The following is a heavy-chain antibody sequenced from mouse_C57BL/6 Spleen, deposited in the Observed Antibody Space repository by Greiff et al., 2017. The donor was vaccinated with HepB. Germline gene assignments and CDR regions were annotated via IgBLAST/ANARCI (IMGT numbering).Heavy chain of an antibody. Sequence: VQLQQPGAELVMPGASVKLSCKASGYTFTSYWMHWVKQRPGQGLEWIGEIDPSDSYTNYNQKFKGKSTLTVDKSSSTAYMQLSSLTSEDSAVYYCGITGTNYFDYWGQGTTLTVSS. J-gene: IGHJ2*01. CDR2: IDPSDSYT. D-gene: IGHD4-1*01. CDR1: GYTFTSYW. V-gene: IGHV1-69*01. CDR3: GITGTNYFDY.